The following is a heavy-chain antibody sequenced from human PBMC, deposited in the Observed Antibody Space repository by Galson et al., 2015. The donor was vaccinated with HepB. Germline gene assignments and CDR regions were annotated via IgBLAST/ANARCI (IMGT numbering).Heavy chain of an antibody. CDR1: GYSVTTGGFF. CDR3: ARMARKAGWFDT. J-gene: IGHJ5*02. D-gene: IGHD5-24*01. Sequence: TLSLTCSVSGYSVTTGGFFWAWIRHHPRQGLAWIGHIYYAGSTSYNPSLETRVAISVDTSNNQFSLNLTSVTAADSAVYFCARMARKAGWFDTWGQGTLVTVSA. V-gene: IGHV4-31*03. CDR2: IYYAGST.